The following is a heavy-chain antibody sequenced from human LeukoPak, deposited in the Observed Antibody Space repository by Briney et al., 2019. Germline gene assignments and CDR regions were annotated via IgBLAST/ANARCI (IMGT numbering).Heavy chain of an antibody. CDR3: ARDCVTPPYYYYYYGMGV. Sequence: SVKVSCKASGGTFSSYAISWVRQAPGQGLEWMGRIIPILGIANYAQKFQGRVTITADKSTSTAYMELSSLRSEDTAVYYCARDCVTPPYYYYYYGMGVWGQGTTVTVSS. V-gene: IGHV1-69*04. J-gene: IGHJ6*02. CDR1: GGTFSSYA. D-gene: IGHD2-21*02. CDR2: IIPILGIA.